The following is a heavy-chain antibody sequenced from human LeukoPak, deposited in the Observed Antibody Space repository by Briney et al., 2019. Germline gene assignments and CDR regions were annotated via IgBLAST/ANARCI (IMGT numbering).Heavy chain of an antibody. D-gene: IGHD6-19*01. CDR3: ARGVAVAGTLDY. Sequence: ASVKVSCEASGYTFTGYYMHWVRQAPGQGLEWMGWINPNSGGTNYAQKFQGWVTMTRDTSISTAYMELSRLRSDDTAVYYCARGVAVAGTLDYWGQGTLVTVSS. J-gene: IGHJ4*02. V-gene: IGHV1-2*04. CDR2: INPNSGGT. CDR1: GYTFTGYY.